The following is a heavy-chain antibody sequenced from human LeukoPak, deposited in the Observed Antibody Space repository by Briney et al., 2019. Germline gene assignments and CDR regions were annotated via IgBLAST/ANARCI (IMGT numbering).Heavy chain of an antibody. CDR1: GGTFSSYA. V-gene: IGHV1-69*04. Sequence: AASVKVSCKASGGTFSSYAISWVRQAPGQGLEWMGRIIPILGIANYAQKFQGRVTITADKSTSTAYMELSSLRSEDTAVYYCARDLIFGVVSRYDDLDYWGQGTLVTVSS. CDR3: ARDLIFGVVSRYDDLDY. D-gene: IGHD3-3*01. J-gene: IGHJ4*02. CDR2: IIPILGIA.